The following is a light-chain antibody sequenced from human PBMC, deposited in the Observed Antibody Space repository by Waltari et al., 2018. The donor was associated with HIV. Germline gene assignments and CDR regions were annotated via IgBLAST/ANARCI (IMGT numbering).Light chain of an antibody. CDR1: HRNLGLFTL. J-gene: IGLJ2*01. Sequence: QSALTQPASVSASPGPSLTITCTGTHRNLGLFTLFSWYQQYPGKAPQLIIYGVTSRPPGVSNRFSGSKSGNTASLTISGLQTDDEAEYYCNSYSSDDTVVFGGGTKLTVL. V-gene: IGLV2-14*01. CDR3: NSYSSDDTVV. CDR2: GVT.